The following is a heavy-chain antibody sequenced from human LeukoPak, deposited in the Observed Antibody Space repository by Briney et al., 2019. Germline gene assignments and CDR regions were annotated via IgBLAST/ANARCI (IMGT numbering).Heavy chain of an antibody. CDR1: GFTFSFYS. D-gene: IGHD4-23*01. Sequence: PGGSLRLSCAASGFTFSFYSMNWVRQAPGKGLEWGSSTSSSRSSYDYEYYADSVKGRFTVSRDDTENSLYLQMNNLRAEDTAVYFCARPRTNDYGGNFDYWGQGTLVTVSS. V-gene: IGHV3-21*01. J-gene: IGHJ4*02. CDR3: ARPRTNDYGGNFDY. CDR2: TSSSRSSYDYE.